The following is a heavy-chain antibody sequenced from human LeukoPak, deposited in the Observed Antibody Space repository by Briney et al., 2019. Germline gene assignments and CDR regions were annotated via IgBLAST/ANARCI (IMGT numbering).Heavy chain of an antibody. D-gene: IGHD3-22*01. V-gene: IGHV1-69*13. Sequence: SVKVSCKAPGGTFSRFTISWVRQAPGQGFGWMGGITPIFGTANFAQKFQGRVSITADESTSTAFMELSSLRSEDTAVYYCAREWGLESSGYYYAYWGQGTLVTVSS. J-gene: IGHJ4*02. CDR2: ITPIFGTA. CDR1: GGTFSRFT. CDR3: AREWGLESSGYYYAY.